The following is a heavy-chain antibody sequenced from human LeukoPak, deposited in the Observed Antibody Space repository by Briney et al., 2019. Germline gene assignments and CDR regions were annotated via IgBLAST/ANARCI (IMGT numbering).Heavy chain of an antibody. CDR1: GYSISSGYY. CDR2: VYYSGST. CDR3: ARSYDYVWGSYRRSASYNWFDP. V-gene: IGHV4-38-2*02. J-gene: IGHJ5*02. Sequence: PSETLSLTCTVSGYSISSGYYWGWIRQPPGKGLEWIGSVYYSGSTYYNAPLKSRVTISVDTSKNQFSLKLSSVTAADTAVYYCARSYDYVWGSYRRSASYNWFDPWGQGTLVTVSS. D-gene: IGHD3-16*02.